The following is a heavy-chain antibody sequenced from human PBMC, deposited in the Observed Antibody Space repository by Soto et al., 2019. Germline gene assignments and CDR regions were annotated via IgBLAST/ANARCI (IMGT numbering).Heavy chain of an antibody. D-gene: IGHD1-1*01. CDR3: ARDWKGAEGFDP. Sequence: ASVKVSCXASGYTFSTYGFSWVRQAPGQGLEWMGWIGADNGDTNYAQNFQGRVTMTTDTSTTTSYMELRSLTSDDTAVYFCARDWKGAEGFDPWGQGTLVTVSS. CDR1: GYTFSTYG. V-gene: IGHV1-18*01. J-gene: IGHJ5*02. CDR2: IGADNGDT.